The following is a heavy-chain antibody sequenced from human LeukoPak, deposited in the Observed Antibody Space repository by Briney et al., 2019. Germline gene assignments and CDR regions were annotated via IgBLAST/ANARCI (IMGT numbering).Heavy chain of an antibody. CDR2: IKQDGSEK. V-gene: IGHV3-7*01. Sequence: GGSLRLSCAASGFTFGSYWMTWVRQAPGGGLEWVANIKQDGSEKYYVDSVEGRFTISRDNAKSSLYLQMNTLRAEDMAVYYCARTTYCDYWGQGTLVTVSS. J-gene: IGHJ4*02. CDR3: ARTTYCDY. D-gene: IGHD2/OR15-2a*01. CDR1: GFTFGSYW.